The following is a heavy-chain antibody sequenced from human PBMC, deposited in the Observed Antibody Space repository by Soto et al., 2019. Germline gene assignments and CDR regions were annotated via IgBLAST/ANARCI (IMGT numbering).Heavy chain of an antibody. CDR2: IIPIFGTA. D-gene: IGHD5-18*01. J-gene: IGHJ6*02. CDR3: ASHNYGTANYCYSGMDV. CDR1: GGTFSTYA. V-gene: IGHV1-69*12. Sequence: QVQLVQSGAEVKKPGSSVKVSCKASGGTFSTYAISWVRQAPGQGLEWMGGIIPIFGTADYAQQFQGRVTITADDSTRPAYMGLGSLRSEDAAVYYCASHNYGTANYCYSGMDVWGQGTTVTVSS.